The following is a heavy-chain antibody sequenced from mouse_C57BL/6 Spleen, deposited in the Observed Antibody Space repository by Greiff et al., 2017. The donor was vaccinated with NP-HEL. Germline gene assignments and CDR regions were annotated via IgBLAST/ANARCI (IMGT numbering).Heavy chain of an antibody. V-gene: IGHV1-50*01. J-gene: IGHJ4*01. Sequence: QVQLQQPGAELVKPGASVKLSCKASGYTFTSYWMQWVKQRPGQGLEWIGEIDPSDSYTNYNQKFKGKATLTVDTSSSTAYMQLSSLTSEDSAVYYCARGGYYGSTNYAMDYWGQGTSVTVSS. CDR2: IDPSDSYT. D-gene: IGHD1-1*01. CDR3: ARGGYYGSTNYAMDY. CDR1: GYTFTSYW.